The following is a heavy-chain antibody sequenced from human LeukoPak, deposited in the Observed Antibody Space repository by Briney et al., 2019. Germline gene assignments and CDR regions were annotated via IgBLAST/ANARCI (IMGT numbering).Heavy chain of an antibody. J-gene: IGHJ6*03. D-gene: IGHD3-16*02. CDR1: GGSISSSSYY. Sequence: PSETLSLTCTVSGGSISSSSYYWGWIRQPPGKGLEWIGSIYYSGSTYYNPSLKSRVTISVDTSKNQFSLKLSSVTAADTAVYYCARVEGPGGYRDPMDVWGKGTTVTVSS. CDR3: ARVEGPGGYRDPMDV. CDR2: IYYSGST. V-gene: IGHV4-39*07.